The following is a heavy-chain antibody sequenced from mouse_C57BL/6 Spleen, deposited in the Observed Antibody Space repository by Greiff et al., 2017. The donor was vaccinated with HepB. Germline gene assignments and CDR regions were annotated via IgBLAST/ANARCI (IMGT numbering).Heavy chain of an antibody. D-gene: IGHD2-5*01. CDR2: IHPNSGST. J-gene: IGHJ1*03. CDR3: APSNYVGYFEV. V-gene: IGHV1-64*01. Sequence: QVQLQQPGAELVKPGASVKLSCKASGYTFTSYWMHWVKQRPGQGLEWIGMIHPNSGSTNYNEKFKSKATLTVDKSSSTAYMQLSSLTSEDSAVYYCAPSNYVGYFEVWGTGTTVTVSS. CDR1: GYTFTSYW.